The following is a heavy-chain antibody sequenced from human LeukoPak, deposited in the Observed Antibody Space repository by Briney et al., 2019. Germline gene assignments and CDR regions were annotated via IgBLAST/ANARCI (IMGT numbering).Heavy chain of an antibody. CDR3: GSVLGQQLVTIEY. CDR2: IKSDGSGT. CDR1: GFTFSDYW. V-gene: IGHV3-74*01. D-gene: IGHD6-13*01. J-gene: IGHJ4*02. Sequence: GGSLRLSCAASGFTFSDYWMHWVRQVPGKGLVWVSRIKSDGSGTIYADSVKGRFTISRDNAQNTLYLQMNSLRVEDTAVYYCGSVLGQQLVTIEYWGQGTLVTVSS.